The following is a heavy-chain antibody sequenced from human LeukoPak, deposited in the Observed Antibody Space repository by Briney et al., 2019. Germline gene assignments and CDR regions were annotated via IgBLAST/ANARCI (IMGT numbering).Heavy chain of an antibody. V-gene: IGHV3-48*03. Sequence: PGGSLRLSCAASGFTFNSYEMNWVRQAPGKGLEWVSYISSSGDTRYDADSVQGRFTISRDNAKNTLYLQMNSLRAEDTAVYYCARDIAVAGTVYFDYWGQGTQVTVSS. CDR2: ISSSGDTR. CDR3: ARDIAVAGTVYFDY. D-gene: IGHD6-19*01. J-gene: IGHJ4*02. CDR1: GFTFNSYE.